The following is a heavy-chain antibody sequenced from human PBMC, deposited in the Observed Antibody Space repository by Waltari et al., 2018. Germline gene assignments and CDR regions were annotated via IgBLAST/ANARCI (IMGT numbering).Heavy chain of an antibody. J-gene: IGHJ5*01. Sequence: EGRLVQSVGGLVQLGGSLRLSWEASGFSIASYTTNLVRQAPGKGLEWVAYISETSRTTFYADSVRGRFIISRNNAKNSLSLQMVSLRGEDTAVYYCAVARGNYDVLTGFPVDSWGQGTLVTVSS. V-gene: IGHV3-48*01. D-gene: IGHD3-9*01. CDR2: ISETSRTT. CDR3: AVARGNYDVLTGFPVDS. CDR1: GFSIASYT.